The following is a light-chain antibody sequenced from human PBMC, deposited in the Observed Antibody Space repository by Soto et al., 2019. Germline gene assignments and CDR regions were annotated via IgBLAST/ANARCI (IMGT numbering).Light chain of an antibody. CDR2: GAS. Sequence: IVMTQSPSTLSVSPGDRATLSCRASQSVTSNLAWYQQKPGQAPRLLIYGASTRATGIPARFSGSGSGTEFTLTISSLQSEDFAVYYCQQYNNWPIQTFGPGTKVDIK. V-gene: IGKV3-15*01. J-gene: IGKJ3*01. CDR1: QSVTSN. CDR3: QQYNNWPIQT.